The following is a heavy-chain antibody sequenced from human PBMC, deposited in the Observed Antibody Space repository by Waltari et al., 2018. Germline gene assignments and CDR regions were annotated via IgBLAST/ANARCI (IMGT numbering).Heavy chain of an antibody. D-gene: IGHD6-19*01. Sequence: EVQLLQSGAELKEPGTTVRISCKVSGYTFSDYYIHWVQHDPGKGLRWMGLVDPEDVETIYADNCEGSVTISADTSTDTAFMELSSLRYEDTAVCYCATALGDSSSASRPFDFWGQGTMITVSS. CDR2: VDPEDVET. CDR3: ATALGDSSSASRPFDF. V-gene: IGHV1-69-2*01. CDR1: GYTFSDYY. J-gene: IGHJ3*01.